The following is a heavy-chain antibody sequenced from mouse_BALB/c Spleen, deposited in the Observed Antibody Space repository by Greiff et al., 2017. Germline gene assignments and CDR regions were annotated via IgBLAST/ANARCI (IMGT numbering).Heavy chain of an antibody. CDR3: ARGLVPDY. V-gene: IGHV5-4*02. Sequence: EVQRVESGGGLVKPGGSLKLSCAASGFTFSDYYMYWVRQTPEKRLEWVATISDGGSYTYYPDSVKGRFTISRDNAKNNLYLQMSSLKSEDTAMYYCARGLVPDYWGQGTTLTVSS. J-gene: IGHJ2*01. CDR1: GFTFSDYY. CDR2: ISDGGSYT. D-gene: IGHD6-2*01.